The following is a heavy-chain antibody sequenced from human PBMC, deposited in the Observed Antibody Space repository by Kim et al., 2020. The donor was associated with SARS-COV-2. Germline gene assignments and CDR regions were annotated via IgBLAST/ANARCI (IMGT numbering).Heavy chain of an antibody. CDR3: ARLRGEELLGWFDP. V-gene: IGHV3-30*04. J-gene: IGHJ5*02. CDR1: GFTFSSYA. CDR2: ISYDGSNK. Sequence: GGSLRLSCAASGFTFSSYAMHWVRQAPGKGLEWVAVISYDGSNKYYADSVKGRFTISRDNSKNTLYLQMNSLRAEDTAVYYCARLRGEELLGWFDPWGQGTLVTVSS. D-gene: IGHD1-26*01.